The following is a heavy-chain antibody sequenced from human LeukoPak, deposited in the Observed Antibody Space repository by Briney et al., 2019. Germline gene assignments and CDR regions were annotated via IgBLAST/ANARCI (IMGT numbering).Heavy chain of an antibody. V-gene: IGHV3-21*01. CDR2: ISSSSSYI. D-gene: IGHD2-2*03. CDR3: AKLPLGYCSSTSCLIDY. CDR1: GFTFSSYS. Sequence: GGSLRLSCAASGFTFSSYSMNWVRQAPGKGLEWVSSISSSSSYIYYADSVKGRFTISRDNSKNTLYLQMNSLRAEDTAVYYCAKLPLGYCSSTSCLIDYWGQGTLVTVSS. J-gene: IGHJ4*02.